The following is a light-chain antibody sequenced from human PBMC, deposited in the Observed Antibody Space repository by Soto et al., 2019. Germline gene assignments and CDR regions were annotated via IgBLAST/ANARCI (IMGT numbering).Light chain of an antibody. CDR3: QHYNNWLGA. J-gene: IGKJ4*01. CDR1: QSVNIY. Sequence: EIVMTQSPATLSVSPGERATLSCRASQSVNIYLAWYQQKPGQAPRLLIFGASYRATGIPARFSGSGSGTEFNLTISSLQSEDFAVYYCQHYNNWLGAFGGGTKVDIK. CDR2: GAS. V-gene: IGKV3D-15*01.